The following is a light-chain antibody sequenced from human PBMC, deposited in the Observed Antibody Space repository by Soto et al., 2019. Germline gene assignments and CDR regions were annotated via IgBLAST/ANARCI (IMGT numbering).Light chain of an antibody. CDR1: SSDFGDYDF. J-gene: IGLJ1*01. V-gene: IGLV2-11*01. Sequence: LTQPRSVSGSPGQSVTISCTATSSDFGDYDFVSWYQQHPAKAPKLMIYDVSKRPSGVPDRFSGSRSGNTASLTISGLQAEDEADYYCCSYAGSYTLYVFGTGTKVTVL. CDR3: CSYAGSYTLYV. CDR2: DVS.